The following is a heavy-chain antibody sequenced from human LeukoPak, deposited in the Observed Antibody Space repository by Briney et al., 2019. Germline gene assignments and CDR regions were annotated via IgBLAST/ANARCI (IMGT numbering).Heavy chain of an antibody. V-gene: IGHV4-34*01. J-gene: IGHJ6*02. Sequence: SETLSLTCTVSGGSISSYYWSWIRQPPGKGLEWIGEINHSGSTNYNPSLKSRVTISVDTSKNQFSLKLSSVTAADTAVYYCATLGYSGYGPSYYYYYGMDVRGQGTTVTVSS. D-gene: IGHD5-12*01. CDR2: INHSGST. CDR1: GGSISSYY. CDR3: ATLGYSGYGPSYYYYYGMDV.